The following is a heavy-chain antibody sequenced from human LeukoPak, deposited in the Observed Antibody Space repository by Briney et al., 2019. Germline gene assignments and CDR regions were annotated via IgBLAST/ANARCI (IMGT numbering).Heavy chain of an antibody. Sequence: GESLQISCKGSGYSFTRYWIKWVRQMPGKGVEWMGIIYPGDSDTRYSASFQGQVTISADKSISTAYLQWSSLKASDTAMYYCARPRGPAVAGGFDYWGQGTLVTVSS. V-gene: IGHV5-51*01. D-gene: IGHD6-19*01. CDR1: GYSFTRYW. CDR2: IYPGDSDT. CDR3: ARPRGPAVAGGFDY. J-gene: IGHJ4*02.